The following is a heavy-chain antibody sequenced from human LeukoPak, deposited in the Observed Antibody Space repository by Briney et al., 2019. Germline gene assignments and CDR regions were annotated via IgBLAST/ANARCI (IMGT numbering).Heavy chain of an antibody. CDR3: ARDFRYYFDY. J-gene: IGHJ4*02. D-gene: IGHD2/OR15-2a*01. CDR2: ISYDGSKK. V-gene: IGHV3-30*01. Sequence: GGSLRLSCAASGFTFSSYAMHWVRQAPGKGLEWVAVISYDGSKKYYADSVKGRFTISRDNSKNTLYLQMNSLRAEDTAVYYCARDFRYYFDYWGQGTLVTVSS. CDR1: GFTFSSYA.